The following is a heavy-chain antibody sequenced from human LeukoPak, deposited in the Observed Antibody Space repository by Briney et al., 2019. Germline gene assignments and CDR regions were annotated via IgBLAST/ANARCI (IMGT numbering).Heavy chain of an antibody. J-gene: IGHJ4*02. D-gene: IGHD6-13*01. CDR2: INPSGGST. Sequence: GASVKVSCKASGYTFTSYGISWVRQAPGQGLEWMGIINPSGGSTSYAQKFQGRVTMTRDMSTSTVYMELSSLRSEDTAVYYCARELDSREPLHSFDYWGQGTLVTVSS. V-gene: IGHV1-46*01. CDR3: ARELDSREPLHSFDY. CDR1: GYTFTSYG.